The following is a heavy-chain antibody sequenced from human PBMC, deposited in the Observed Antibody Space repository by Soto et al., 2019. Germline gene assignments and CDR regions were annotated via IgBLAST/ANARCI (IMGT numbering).Heavy chain of an antibody. D-gene: IGHD2-2*02. J-gene: IGHJ6*02. V-gene: IGHV1-46*01. CDR2: INPSGGST. CDR1: GYTFTSYY. CDR3: ARAMVVPAAISPNYYYYGMDV. Sequence: ASVKVSCKASGYTFTSYYMHWVRQSPVQGLEWMGIINPSGGSTSYAQKFQGRVTMTRDTSTSTVYMELSSLRSEDTAVYYCARAMVVPAAISPNYYYYGMDVWGQGTTVTVSS.